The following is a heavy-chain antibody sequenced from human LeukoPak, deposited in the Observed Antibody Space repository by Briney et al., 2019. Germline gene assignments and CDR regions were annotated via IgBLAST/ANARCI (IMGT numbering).Heavy chain of an antibody. CDR3: ARGRGRRITIFGVVAIDAFDI. V-gene: IGHV1-8*03. D-gene: IGHD3-3*01. J-gene: IGHJ3*02. CDR2: MNPNSGNT. Sequence: ASVKVSCKASGGTFSSYAISWVRQAPGQGLEWMGWMNPNSGNTGYAQKFQGRVTIARNTSISTAYTELSSLRSEDTAVYYCARGRGRRITIFGVVAIDAFDIWGQGTMVTVSS. CDR1: GGTFSSYA.